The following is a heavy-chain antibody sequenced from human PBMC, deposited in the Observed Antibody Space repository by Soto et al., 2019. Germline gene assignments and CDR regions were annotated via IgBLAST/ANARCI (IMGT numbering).Heavy chain of an antibody. CDR1: GGSISSSSYY. J-gene: IGHJ3*02. CDR2: IYYSGST. CDR3: ARHDEWSTFRDAFDI. Sequence: PSETLSLTCTVSGGSISSSSYYWGWIRQPPGKGLEWIGSIYYSGSTYYNPSLKSRVTISVDTSKNQFSLKLSSVTAADTAAYYCARHDEWSTFRDAFDIWGQGTMVTVSS. V-gene: IGHV4-39*01. D-gene: IGHD3-3*01.